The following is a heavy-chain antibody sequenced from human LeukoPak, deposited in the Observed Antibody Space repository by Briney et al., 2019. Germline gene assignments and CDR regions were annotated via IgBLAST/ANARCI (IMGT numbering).Heavy chain of an antibody. V-gene: IGHV4-34*01. CDR3: ARRTGMAFSGSGSYRGSFDY. CDR1: GGSFSPYY. D-gene: IGHD3-10*01. CDR2: INHSGST. Sequence: PSETLSLTCAVYGGSFSPYYWSWIRQPPGKGLEWIGEINHSGSTNYNPSLKSRVTISVDTSKNQFSLRMSSVTGADTAVYYCARRTGMAFSGSGSYRGSFDYWGQGTLVTASS. J-gene: IGHJ4*02.